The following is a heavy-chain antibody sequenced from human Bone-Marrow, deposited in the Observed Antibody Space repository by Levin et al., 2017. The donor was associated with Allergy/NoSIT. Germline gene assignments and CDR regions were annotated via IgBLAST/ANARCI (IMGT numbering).Heavy chain of an antibody. CDR2: IDWDDDK. Sequence: SGPTLVKPTQTLTLTCTFSGFSLSTSGMCVSWIRQPPGKALEWLARIDWDDDKYYSTSLKTRLTISKDTSKNQVVLTMTNMDPVDTATFYCARTHRGPDQLYYFDYWGQGTLVTVSS. J-gene: IGHJ4*02. V-gene: IGHV2-70*11. D-gene: IGHD1-1*01. CDR3: ARTHRGPDQLYYFDY. CDR1: GFSLSTSGMC.